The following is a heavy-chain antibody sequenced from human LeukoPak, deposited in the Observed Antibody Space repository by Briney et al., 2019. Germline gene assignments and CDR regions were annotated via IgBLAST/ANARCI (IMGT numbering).Heavy chain of an antibody. J-gene: IGHJ4*02. CDR1: GGSFSGYY. CDR2: INHSGST. Sequence: KASETLSLTCAVYGGSFSGYYWSWIRQPPGKGLEWIGEINHSGSTNYNPSLKSRVTISVDTSKNQFSLKLSSVTAADTAVYYCARVYGYNFGTYYFDYWGQGTLVTVSS. CDR3: ARVYGYNFGTYYFDY. D-gene: IGHD5-24*01. V-gene: IGHV4-34*01.